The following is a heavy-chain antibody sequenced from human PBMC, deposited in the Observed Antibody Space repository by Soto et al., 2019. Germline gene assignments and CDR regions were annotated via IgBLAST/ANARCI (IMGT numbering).Heavy chain of an antibody. CDR2: IYYSGST. J-gene: IGHJ4*02. Sequence: SETLSLTCTVSGGSVSSGSYYWSWIRQPPGKGLEWIGDIYYSGSTNYNPSLKSRVTISVDTSKNQFSLKLSSVTAADTAVYYCARTGSSWYVGYWGQGTLVTVSS. D-gene: IGHD6-13*01. CDR1: GGSVSSGSYY. CDR3: ARTGSSWYVGY. V-gene: IGHV4-61*01.